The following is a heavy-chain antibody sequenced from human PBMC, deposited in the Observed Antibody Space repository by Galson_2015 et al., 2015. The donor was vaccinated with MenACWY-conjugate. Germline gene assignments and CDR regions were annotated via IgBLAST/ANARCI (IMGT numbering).Heavy chain of an antibody. J-gene: IGHJ4*02. CDR3: ARDRPDYYDSSGYHDY. D-gene: IGHD3-22*01. CDR1: GYTFTSYG. V-gene: IGHV1-18*01. Sequence: CKASGYTFTSYGISWVRQAPGQGLEWMGWISAYNGNTNYAQKLQGRVTMTTDTSTSTAYMELRSLRSDDTAVYYCARDRPDYYDSSGYHDYWGQGTLVTVSS. CDR2: ISAYNGNT.